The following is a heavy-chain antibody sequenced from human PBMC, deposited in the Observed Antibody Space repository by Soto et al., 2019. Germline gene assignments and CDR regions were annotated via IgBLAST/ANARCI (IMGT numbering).Heavy chain of an antibody. CDR1: GGSFSTDY. V-gene: IGHV4-34*01. D-gene: IGHD6-6*01. Sequence: QVQLQQWGAGLLKPSETLSLTCAVYGGSFSTDYWSWIRQPPGKGLEWIGEINPSGGTNYNPSLKSRVTISVATSKNQFSLKVSSVTAADTAVYYCARVLAARASRDFDYWGHGTLVTVSS. CDR2: INPSGGT. CDR3: ARVLAARASRDFDY. J-gene: IGHJ4*01.